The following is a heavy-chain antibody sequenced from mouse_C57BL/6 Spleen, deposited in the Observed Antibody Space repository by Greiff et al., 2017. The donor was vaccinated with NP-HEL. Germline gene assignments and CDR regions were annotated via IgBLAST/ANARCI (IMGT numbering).Heavy chain of an antibody. V-gene: IGHV10-1*01. J-gene: IGHJ4*01. CDR1: GFSFNTYA. CDR2: IRSKSNNYAT. CDR3: VIDDGYDRGYYAMYY. Sequence: EVHLVESGGGLVQPKGSLKLSCAASGFSFNTYAMNWVRQAPGKGLEWVARIRSKSNNYATYYADSVKDRFTISRDDSESMLYLQMNNLKTEDTAMYYCVIDDGYDRGYYAMYYWGQRTSVTVSS. D-gene: IGHD2-2*01.